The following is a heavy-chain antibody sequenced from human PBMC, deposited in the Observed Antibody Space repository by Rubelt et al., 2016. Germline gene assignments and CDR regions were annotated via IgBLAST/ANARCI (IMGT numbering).Heavy chain of an antibody. J-gene: IGHJ5*02. CDR3: ARVTPLPENL. Sequence: QVQLQQWGAGLLKPSETLSLTCAVYGGSFSGYYWSWIRQPPGKGLEWIGENNNSGSTNYNPSLKSGVTVSVEPSKDQVFLKRSSVTAADTAVYYCARVTPLPENLWGQGTLVTVSS. CDR2: NNNSGST. D-gene: IGHD1-14*01. V-gene: IGHV4-34*01. CDR1: GGSFSGYY.